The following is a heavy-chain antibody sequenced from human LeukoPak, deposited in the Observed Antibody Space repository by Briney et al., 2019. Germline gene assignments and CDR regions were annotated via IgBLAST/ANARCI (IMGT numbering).Heavy chain of an antibody. D-gene: IGHD3-3*01. CDR1: GYSFTSYW. V-gene: IGHV5-51*01. CDR2: IYPGDSDT. CDR3: ARRGLRFLEGDAFDI. Sequence: GESLKISCKGSGYSFTSYWIGWVRQMPGKGLEWMGIIYPGDSDTRYSPSFQGQVTISADKSISTAYLQWSSLKASDTAMYYCARRGLRFLEGDAFDIWGQGTMVTVSS. J-gene: IGHJ3*02.